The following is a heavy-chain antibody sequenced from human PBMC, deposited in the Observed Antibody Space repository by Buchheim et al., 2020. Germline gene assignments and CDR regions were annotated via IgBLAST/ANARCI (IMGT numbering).Heavy chain of an antibody. CDR2: ISGSGGST. CDR1: GFTFSSYA. V-gene: IGHV3-23*01. J-gene: IGHJ6*02. D-gene: IGHD3-22*01. Sequence: EVQLLESGGGLVQPGGSLRLSCAASGFTFSSYAMSWVRQAPGEGLEWVSAISGSGGSTYYADSVKGRFTISRDNSKNTLYLQINSLRAEETAVYYCGGGIYYDSSGYYYLLGYYYYGMDVWGQGTT. CDR3: GGGIYYDSSGYYYLLGYYYYGMDV.